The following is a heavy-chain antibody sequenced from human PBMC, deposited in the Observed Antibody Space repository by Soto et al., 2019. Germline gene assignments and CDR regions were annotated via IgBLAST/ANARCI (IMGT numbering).Heavy chain of an antibody. J-gene: IGHJ5*02. CDR3: SSYSSGWYMDWFDP. CDR2: IRSKANGGTT. CDR1: GFNFSGSA. Sequence: HPGGSLRLSCTASGFNFSGSAMSWFRQAPGKGLEWVGLIRSKANGGTTEYAASVKGRFTISRDDSKSIAYLQMNSLKTEDTAVYYCSSYSSGWYMDWFDPWGLGTLVTVSS. D-gene: IGHD6-19*01. V-gene: IGHV3-49*03.